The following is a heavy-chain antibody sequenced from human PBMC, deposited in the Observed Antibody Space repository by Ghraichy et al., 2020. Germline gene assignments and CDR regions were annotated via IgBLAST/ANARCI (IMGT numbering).Heavy chain of an antibody. D-gene: IGHD3-3*01. CDR3: ARRSAGRIFGVARSGFPDP. V-gene: IGHV4-34*01. Sequence: SETLSLTCAVYGGSFSGYYWSWIRQPPGKGLEWIGEINHSGSTNYNPSLKSRVTISVDTSKNQFSLKLSSVTAADTAVYYCARRSAGRIFGVARSGFPDPWGQGTLVTVSS. CDR2: INHSGST. J-gene: IGHJ5*02. CDR1: GGSFSGYY.